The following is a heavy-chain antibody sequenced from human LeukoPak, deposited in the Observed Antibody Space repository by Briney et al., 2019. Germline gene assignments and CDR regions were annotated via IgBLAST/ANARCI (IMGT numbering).Heavy chain of an antibody. Sequence: SETLSLTCTVSGGSISSSGCYWSWIRQPAGKGLEWIGRIFSGGSTNYNPSLKSRVTISVDTSKNQFSLKLNSVNAADTAVYYCARELRSHYTRTYSYWYLDLWGRGTLVTVSS. J-gene: IGHJ2*01. D-gene: IGHD1-26*01. CDR3: ARELRSHYTRTYSYWYLDL. CDR2: IFSGGST. CDR1: GGSISSSGCY. V-gene: IGHV4-61*02.